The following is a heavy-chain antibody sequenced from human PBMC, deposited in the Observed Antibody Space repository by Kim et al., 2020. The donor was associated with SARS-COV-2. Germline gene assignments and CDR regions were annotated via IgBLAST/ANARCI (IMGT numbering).Heavy chain of an antibody. Sequence: GGSLRLSCAASGFTFSSYSMNWVRQAPGKGLEWVSSISSSSSYIYYADSVKGRFTISRDNAKNSLYLQMNSLRAEDTAVYYCARDGAHRIAVDNNWFDPWGQGTLVTVSS. V-gene: IGHV3-21*01. CDR2: ISSSSSYI. D-gene: IGHD6-19*01. CDR1: GFTFSSYS. CDR3: ARDGAHRIAVDNNWFDP. J-gene: IGHJ5*02.